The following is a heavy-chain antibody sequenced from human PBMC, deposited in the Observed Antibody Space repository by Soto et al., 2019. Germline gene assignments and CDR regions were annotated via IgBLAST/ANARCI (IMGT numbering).Heavy chain of an antibody. CDR1: GGTFSSYA. D-gene: IGHD5-18*01. J-gene: IGHJ6*02. Sequence: QVQLVQSGAEVKKPGSSVKVSCKASGGTFSSYAISWVRRAPGQGLEWMGGIIPIFGTANYAQKFQGRVTITADESTSTAYMELSSLRSEDTAVYYCARAFLGTDRGYSYGPYYYGMDVWGQGTTVTVSS. CDR3: ARAFLGTDRGYSYGPYYYGMDV. V-gene: IGHV1-69*01. CDR2: IIPIFGTA.